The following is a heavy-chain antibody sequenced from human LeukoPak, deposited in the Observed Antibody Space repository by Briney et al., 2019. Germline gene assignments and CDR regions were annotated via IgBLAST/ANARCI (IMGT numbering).Heavy chain of an antibody. CDR2: ISSSGSTI. Sequence: PGGSLRLSCAASGFTFSSYEMNWVRQAPGKGLEWVSYISSSGSTIYYADSVKGRFTISRDNAKNTLYLQMNSLRAEDTAVYYCAKDRERITMIVGEFDYWGQGTLVTVSS. CDR1: GFTFSSYE. CDR3: AKDRERITMIVGEFDY. D-gene: IGHD3-22*01. J-gene: IGHJ4*02. V-gene: IGHV3-48*03.